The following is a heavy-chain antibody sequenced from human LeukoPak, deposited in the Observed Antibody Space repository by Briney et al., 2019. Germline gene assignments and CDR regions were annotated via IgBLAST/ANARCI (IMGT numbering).Heavy chain of an antibody. Sequence: SETLSLTCTVSGGSISSYYWSWIRQPPWKGLEWIGYIYYSGSTNYNPSLKSRVTISVDTSKNQFSLKLSSVTAADTAVYYCARVEDGAVAFDYYFDYWGQGTLVTVSS. CDR3: ARVEDGAVAFDYYFDY. CDR2: IYYSGST. D-gene: IGHD6-19*01. V-gene: IGHV4-59*01. CDR1: GGSISSYY. J-gene: IGHJ4*02.